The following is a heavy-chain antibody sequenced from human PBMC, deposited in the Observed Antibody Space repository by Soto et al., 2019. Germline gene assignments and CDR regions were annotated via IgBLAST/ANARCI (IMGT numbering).Heavy chain of an antibody. CDR3: ARVTYSDYDFWSGYYRYYYYMDV. J-gene: IGHJ6*03. D-gene: IGHD3-3*01. V-gene: IGHV4-34*01. CDR1: GGSFSGYY. Sequence: SETLSLTCAVYGGSFSGYYWSWIRQPPGKGLEWIGEINHSGSTNYNPSLKSRVTISVDTSKNQFSLKLSSVTAADTAVYYCARVTYSDYDFWSGYYRYYYYMDVWGKGTTVTVSS. CDR2: INHSGST.